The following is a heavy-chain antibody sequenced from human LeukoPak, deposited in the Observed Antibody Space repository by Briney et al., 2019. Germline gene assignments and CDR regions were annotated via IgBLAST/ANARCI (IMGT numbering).Heavy chain of an antibody. V-gene: IGHV3-30-3*01. J-gene: IGHJ6*02. CDR1: GFTLSSYA. Sequence: GGSLRLSCAASGFTLSSYAIHWVRQAPGKGLEWVAVISYDGSNKYYADSVKGRFTISRDNSKNTLYLQMNSLRAEDTAVYYCAREGIVATSYYYYYGMDVWGQGTTVTVSS. CDR3: AREGIVATSYYYYYGMDV. CDR2: ISYDGSNK. D-gene: IGHD5-12*01.